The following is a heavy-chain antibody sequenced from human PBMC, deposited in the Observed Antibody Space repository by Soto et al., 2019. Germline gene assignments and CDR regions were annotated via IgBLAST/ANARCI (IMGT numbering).Heavy chain of an antibody. CDR1: GFTFSSYG. V-gene: IGHV3-30*18. CDR3: AKVNDSSGFFFDY. D-gene: IGHD3-22*01. Sequence: GGSLRLSCAASGFTFSSYGMHWVRQAPGKGLEWVAVISYDGSNKYYADSVKGRFTISRDNSKNTLYLQMNSLRAEDTAVYYCAKVNDSSGFFFDYWGQGTLVTVSS. J-gene: IGHJ4*02. CDR2: ISYDGSNK.